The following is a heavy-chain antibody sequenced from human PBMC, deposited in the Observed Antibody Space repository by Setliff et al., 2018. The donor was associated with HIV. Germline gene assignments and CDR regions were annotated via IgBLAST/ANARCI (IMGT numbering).Heavy chain of an antibody. CDR1: GGSFSSYY. J-gene: IGHJ5*02. CDR2: IYSSGTT. Sequence: SETLSLTCTISGGSFSSYYWSWIRQPAGRGPEWIGRIYSSGTTNYNPSLKSRVTMSVDTSKSQFSLKLTSVTAADTAVYYCARDRHSSGLGSYGPWGPGTLVTVSS. V-gene: IGHV4-4*07. CDR3: ARDRHSSGLGSYGP. D-gene: IGHD3-10*01.